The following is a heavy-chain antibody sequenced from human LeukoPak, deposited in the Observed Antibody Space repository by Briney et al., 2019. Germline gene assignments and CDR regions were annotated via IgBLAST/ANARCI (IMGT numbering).Heavy chain of an antibody. Sequence: PSETLSLTCTVSGGSISSGSYYWSWIRQPAGKGLEWIGRIYTSGSTNYNPSLKSRVTISVDTSKNQFSLKLSSVTAADTAVYYCARAPYSSGWYYWGQGTLVTVSS. CDR2: IYTSGST. J-gene: IGHJ4*02. V-gene: IGHV4-61*02. D-gene: IGHD6-19*01. CDR1: GGSISSGSYY. CDR3: ARAPYSSGWYY.